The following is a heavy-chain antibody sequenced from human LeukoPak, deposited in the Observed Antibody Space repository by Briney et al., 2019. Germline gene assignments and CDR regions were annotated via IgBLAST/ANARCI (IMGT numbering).Heavy chain of an antibody. Sequence: SETLSLTCTVPGGSISTFYWSWIRQPAGKGLEWIGRIFTSGNTNYNPSLKSRVTMSIDTSKNQFSLKLSSVTAADTAVYYCARGKSSGWVINYWGQGTLVTVSS. J-gene: IGHJ4*02. CDR1: GGSISTFY. CDR2: IFTSGNT. V-gene: IGHV4-4*07. CDR3: ARGKSSGWVINY. D-gene: IGHD6-19*01.